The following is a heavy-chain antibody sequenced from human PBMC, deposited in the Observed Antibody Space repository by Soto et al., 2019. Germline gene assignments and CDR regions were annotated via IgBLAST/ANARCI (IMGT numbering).Heavy chain of an antibody. D-gene: IGHD1-1*01. CDR2: IIPIFGTA. V-gene: IGHV1-69*12. J-gene: IGHJ6*02. CDR3: AREGVPSYYYYGMDV. Sequence: QVQLVQSGAEVKKPGSSVKVSCKASGGTFSSYAISWVRQAPGQGLEWMGWIIPIFGTANYAQKFQGRVTITADESPSTAYMELIRLRSDDTAVYYCAREGVPSYYYYGMDVWGQGTTVTVSS. CDR1: GGTFSSYA.